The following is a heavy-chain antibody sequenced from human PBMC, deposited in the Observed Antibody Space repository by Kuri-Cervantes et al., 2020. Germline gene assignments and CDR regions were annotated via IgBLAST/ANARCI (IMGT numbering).Heavy chain of an antibody. CDR1: GGSISSGGHF. D-gene: IGHD2-2*01. Sequence: SCTVSGGSISSGGHFWSWIRQHPGKGLEWIGYIYYSGTAYYNPSLKGLVAISVDTSKNQFSLNLNSVTAADTAVYYCARATSDGYCTSTSCHPSFDIWGQGTMVTVSS. V-gene: IGHV4-31*01. J-gene: IGHJ3*02. CDR2: IYYSGTA. CDR3: ARATSDGYCTSTSCHPSFDI.